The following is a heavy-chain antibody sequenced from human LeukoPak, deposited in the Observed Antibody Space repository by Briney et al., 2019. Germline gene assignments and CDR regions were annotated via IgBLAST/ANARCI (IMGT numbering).Heavy chain of an antibody. CDR1: GFTFNSYA. V-gene: IGHV3-23*01. CDR3: ARDSRSTPFYYYYGMDV. Sequence: GGSLRLSCEATGFTFNSYAMSWVRQAPGKGLEWVSGISGSGGSTYYADSVKGRFTISGDNSKNTLYLQMNSLRAEDTAVYYCARDSRSTPFYYYYGMDVWGQGTTVTVSS. CDR2: ISGSGGST. D-gene: IGHD6-6*01. J-gene: IGHJ6*02.